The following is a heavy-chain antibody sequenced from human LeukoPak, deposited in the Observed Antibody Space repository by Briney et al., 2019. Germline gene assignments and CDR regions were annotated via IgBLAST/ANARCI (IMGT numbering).Heavy chain of an antibody. V-gene: IGHV3-9*01. CDR3: AKSSSYSGYKGDFDY. Sequence: GRSLRLSCAASGFTFDDYAMHWVRQAPGKGLEWVSGINWNSGSIGYADSVKGRFTISRDNAKNSLYLQMNSLRAEDTALYYCAKSSSYSGYKGDFDYWGQGTLVTVSS. J-gene: IGHJ4*02. CDR1: GFTFDDYA. CDR2: INWNSGSI. D-gene: IGHD5-12*01.